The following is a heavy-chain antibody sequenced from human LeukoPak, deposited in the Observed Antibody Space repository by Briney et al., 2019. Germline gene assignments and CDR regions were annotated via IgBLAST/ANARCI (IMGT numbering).Heavy chain of an antibody. CDR2: TYYRSKWYN. Sequence: SQTLSLTCAISGDSVSSNSAAWNWIRQPPSRGLEWLGRTYYRSKWYNDYAVSVKSRITINPDTSKNQFSLQLNSVTPEDTAVYYCARGGYSSGWAVWFDYWGQGTLVTVSS. J-gene: IGHJ4*02. D-gene: IGHD6-19*01. CDR3: ARGGYSSGWAVWFDY. V-gene: IGHV6-1*01. CDR1: GDSVSSNSAA.